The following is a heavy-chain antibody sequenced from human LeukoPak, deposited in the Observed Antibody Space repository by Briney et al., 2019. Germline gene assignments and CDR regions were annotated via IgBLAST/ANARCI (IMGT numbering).Heavy chain of an antibody. D-gene: IGHD2-15*01. J-gene: IGHJ4*02. CDR3: ATHPYCSSGSCIFDY. Sequence: KASETLSLTCTVSGGSISSSSYYWGWIRQPPGKGLEWIGSIYYSGRTYYNPSLKSRVTISVDTSKNQFSLKLTSVTAADTAVYYCATHPYCSSGSCIFDYWGQGTLVTVSS. V-gene: IGHV4-39*01. CDR1: GGSISSSSYY. CDR2: IYYSGRT.